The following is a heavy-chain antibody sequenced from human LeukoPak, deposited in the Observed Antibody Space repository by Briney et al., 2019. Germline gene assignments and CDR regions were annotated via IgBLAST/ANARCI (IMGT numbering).Heavy chain of an antibody. V-gene: IGHV3-48*03. J-gene: IGHJ6*02. CDR2: ISSSGSTI. D-gene: IGHD2-15*01. CDR3: ARASKYGYCSGGSCSRPLNYYYYYGMDV. CDR1: GFTFSSYE. Sequence: GGSLRLSCAASGFTFSSYEMNWVRQAPGKGLEWVSYISSSGSTIYYADSVKGRFTISRDNAKNSLYLQMNSLRAEDTAVYYCARASKYGYCSGGSCSRPLNYYYYYGMDVWGQGTTVTVSS.